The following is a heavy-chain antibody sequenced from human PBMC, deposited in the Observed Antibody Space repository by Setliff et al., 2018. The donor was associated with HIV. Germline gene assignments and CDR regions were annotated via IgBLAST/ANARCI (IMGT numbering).Heavy chain of an antibody. CDR2: IYYSGST. V-gene: IGHV4-30-4*08. D-gene: IGHD5-12*01. CDR3: ARDRGGYSGYVDI. J-gene: IGHJ3*02. CDR1: GGSISSGDYY. Sequence: LSLTCTVSGGSISSGDYYWSWIRQPPGKGLEWIGYIYYSGSTYYNPSLKSRVTISVDTSKNHFSLKLNSVTAADTAVYYCARDRGGYSGYVDIWGQGTMVTVSS.